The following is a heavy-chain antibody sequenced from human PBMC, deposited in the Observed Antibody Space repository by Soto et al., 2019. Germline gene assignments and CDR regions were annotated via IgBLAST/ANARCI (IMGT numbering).Heavy chain of an antibody. V-gene: IGHV3-74*01. CDR2: IKTDGSST. Sequence: GGSLRLSCAASGFTFSNYWMHWVRQAPGKGLVWVSRIKTDGSSTSYADSVKGRFTISRDNAKNTLYLQMNSLRVEDTAVYFCTRERFDPWGQGTLVTVSS. J-gene: IGHJ5*02. CDR1: GFTFSNYW. CDR3: TRERFDP.